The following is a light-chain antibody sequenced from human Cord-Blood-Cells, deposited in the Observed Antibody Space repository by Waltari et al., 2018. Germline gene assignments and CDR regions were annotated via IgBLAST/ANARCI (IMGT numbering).Light chain of an antibody. CDR2: AAS. CDR1: QSISSY. CDR3: QQSYSTPPYT. V-gene: IGKV1-39*01. J-gene: IGKJ2*01. Sequence: DIQITQSPSSLSASVLDRVTITCRASQSISSYLNWYQQKPGKAPQLLIYAASSLQSGVPSRFSGSGSGTDFTFTISSLQPEDFAIYYCQQSYSTPPYTFGQGTKLEIK.